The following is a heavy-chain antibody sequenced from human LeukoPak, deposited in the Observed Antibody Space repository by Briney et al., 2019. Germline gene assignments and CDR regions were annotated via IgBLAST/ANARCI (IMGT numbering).Heavy chain of an antibody. D-gene: IGHD2-2*02. J-gene: IGHJ6*02. CDR1: GFTFSSYW. CDR2: INSDGSST. CDR3: AKDRGGYCSSTSCYTYYYYYGMDV. Sequence: PGGSLRLSCAASGFTFSSYWMHWVRQAPGKGLVWVSRINSDGSSTSYADSVKGRFTISRDNAKNTLYLQMNSLRAEDTAVYYCAKDRGGYCSSTSCYTYYYYYGMDVWGQGTTVTVSS. V-gene: IGHV3-74*01.